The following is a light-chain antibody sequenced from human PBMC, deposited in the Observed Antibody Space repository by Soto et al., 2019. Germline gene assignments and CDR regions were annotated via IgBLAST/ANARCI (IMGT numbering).Light chain of an antibody. Sequence: QSVLTQPASVSGSPGQSITISCTGTSSDVGSYNLVSWYQQHPGKAPKLMIYEVSKRPSGVSNRFSGSKSGNTASLTISGLQAGDEADYYCCSYAGSSTLFGGGTKVTVL. J-gene: IGLJ2*01. CDR1: SSDVGSYNL. CDR3: CSYAGSSTL. CDR2: EVS. V-gene: IGLV2-23*02.